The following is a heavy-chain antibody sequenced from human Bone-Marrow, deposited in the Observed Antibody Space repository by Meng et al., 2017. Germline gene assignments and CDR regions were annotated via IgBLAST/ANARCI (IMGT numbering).Heavy chain of an antibody. CDR1: GFTFSNAW. J-gene: IGHJ4*01. Sequence: GESLKISCAASGFTFSNAWMTWVRQAAGKGLGWIGRMKSNVDGGTVDYAAAGKGRSFSSRDDSENTFYLQMNSLKTEDTAVYYCSGHVDYWGHGTLVTVSS. CDR3: SGHVDY. CDR2: MKSNVDGGTV. V-gene: IGHV3-15*01.